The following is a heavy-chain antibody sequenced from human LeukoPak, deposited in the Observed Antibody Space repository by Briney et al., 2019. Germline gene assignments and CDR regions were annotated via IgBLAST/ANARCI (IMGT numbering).Heavy chain of an antibody. V-gene: IGHV4-31*03. CDR1: GGSISSGGYY. D-gene: IGHD1-26*01. J-gene: IGHJ5*02. CDR2: IYYSGST. CDR3: ARGKEQPTSGSPANPDPEIDP. Sequence: SETLSLACTVSGGSISSGGYYWSWIRQHPGKGLEWIGYIYYSGSTYYNPSLKSRVTISVDTSKNQFSLKLSSVAAADTAVYYCARGKEQPTSGSPANPDPEIDPWGQGTLVTVSS.